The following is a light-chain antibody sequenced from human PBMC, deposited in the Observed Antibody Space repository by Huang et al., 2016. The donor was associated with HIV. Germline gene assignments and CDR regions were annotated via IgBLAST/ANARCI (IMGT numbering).Light chain of an antibody. Sequence: DIVMTQSPDSLAVSLGERATINCKSSQSVLYSSNNKNYLAWYQQKPGQPPKLLIHWASTRESGVPDRFSGSGSGTDFTLTSSSLQTEDVAVYYCQQYYSTPITFGQGTRLEIK. CDR1: QSVLYSSNNKNY. V-gene: IGKV4-1*01. CDR3: QQYYSTPIT. J-gene: IGKJ5*01. CDR2: WAS.